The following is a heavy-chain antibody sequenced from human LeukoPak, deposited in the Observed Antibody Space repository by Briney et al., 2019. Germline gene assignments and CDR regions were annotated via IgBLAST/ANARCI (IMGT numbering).Heavy chain of an antibody. CDR1: GFIFTDYW. J-gene: IGHJ4*02. Sequence: AGGSLRLSCAASGFIFTDYWMYWVRQAPGRGLAWVANIKEDGSEKNYVDSVKGRFTISRDNAKNSVYLQMNSLRVEDTAVYYCARGGDYGSFDYWGQGTLAIVSS. CDR2: IKEDGSEK. CDR3: ARGGDYGSFDY. V-gene: IGHV3-7*01. D-gene: IGHD4-17*01.